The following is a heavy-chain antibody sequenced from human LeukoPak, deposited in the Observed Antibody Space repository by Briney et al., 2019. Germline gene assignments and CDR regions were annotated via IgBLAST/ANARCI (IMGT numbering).Heavy chain of an antibody. CDR1: GGSISSYY. D-gene: IGHD3-3*01. J-gene: IGHJ3*02. Sequence: SETLSLTCTVSGGSISSYYWSWIRQPPGKGLEWIGYIYYSGSTNYNPSLKSRVTISVDTSKNQFSLKVSSVTAAVTAVYYCARIGGSAFDIWGQGTMVTVSS. V-gene: IGHV4-59*08. CDR2: IYYSGST. CDR3: ARIGGSAFDI.